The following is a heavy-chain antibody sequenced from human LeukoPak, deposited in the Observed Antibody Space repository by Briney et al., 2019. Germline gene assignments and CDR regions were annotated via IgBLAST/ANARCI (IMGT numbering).Heavy chain of an antibody. J-gene: IGHJ1*01. CDR1: GGSISSYY. V-gene: IGHV4-4*07. CDR3: ARSLPDSSGYYTAEYFQH. Sequence: PSETLSLTCTVSGGSISSYYWSWIRQPAGQGLEWIGRIYTSGSTNYNPSLNSRVTMSVDTSKNQFSLKLSSVTAADTAVYYCARSLPDSSGYYTAEYFQHWGQGTLVTVSS. CDR2: IYTSGST. D-gene: IGHD3-22*01.